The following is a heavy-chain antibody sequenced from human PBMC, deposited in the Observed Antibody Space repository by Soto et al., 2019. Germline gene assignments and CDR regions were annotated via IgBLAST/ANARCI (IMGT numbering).Heavy chain of an antibody. J-gene: IGHJ5*02. D-gene: IGHD3-3*01. CDR2: IYHSGST. CDR3: ARIDFLNWFDP. V-gene: IGHV4-30-2*01. CDR1: GGSISSGGYS. Sequence: PSETLSLTCAVSGGSISSGGYSWSWIRQPPGKGLEWIGYIYHSGSTYYNPSLKSRVTISVDTSKNQFSLKLTSVTAADTAVYYCARIDFLNWFDPWGQGTLVTVSS.